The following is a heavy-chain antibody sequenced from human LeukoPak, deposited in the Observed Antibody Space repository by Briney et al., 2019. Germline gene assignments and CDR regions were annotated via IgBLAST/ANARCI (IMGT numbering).Heavy chain of an antibody. CDR3: ATDRNAGKYYDF. CDR1: GFIFSSYA. CDR2: VSGGAGST. V-gene: IGHV3-23*01. D-gene: IGHD3-3*01. J-gene: IGHJ4*02. Sequence: GGSLRLSCAASGFIFSSYAMSWVRQAPGKGLEWVSAVSGGAGSTYYADSVKGRFTVSRDNAKNTLYLQMDSLRAEDTAVYYCATDRNAGKYYDFWGQGTLVTVSS.